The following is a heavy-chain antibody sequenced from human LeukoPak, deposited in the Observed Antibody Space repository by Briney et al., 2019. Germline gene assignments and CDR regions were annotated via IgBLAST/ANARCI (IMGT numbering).Heavy chain of an antibody. V-gene: IGHV4-59*01. J-gene: IGHJ4*02. CDR2: IYYSGST. CDR3: ARTGAGTVDYFDY. D-gene: IGHD6-19*01. Sequence: SETLSLTCTVSGGSISSYYWSWIRQPPGKGLEWIGYIYYSGSTNYNPSLKSRVTISVDTSKNQFSLKLSSVTAADTAVYYCARTGAGTVDYFDYWGQRSLVTVSS. CDR1: GGSISSYY.